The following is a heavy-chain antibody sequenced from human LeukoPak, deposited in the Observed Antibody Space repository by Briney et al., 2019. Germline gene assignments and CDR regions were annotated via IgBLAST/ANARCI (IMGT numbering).Heavy chain of an antibody. Sequence: ASVKVSCKASGYTFTSYGISWVRQAPGQGLEWMGWISAYNGNTNYAQKLLGRVTMTTDTSTSTAYMELRSLRSDDTAVYYCARDPPRYDFWSGNLFDYWGQGTLVTVSS. V-gene: IGHV1-18*01. CDR2: ISAYNGNT. CDR3: ARDPPRYDFWSGNLFDY. CDR1: GYTFTSYG. J-gene: IGHJ4*02. D-gene: IGHD3-3*01.